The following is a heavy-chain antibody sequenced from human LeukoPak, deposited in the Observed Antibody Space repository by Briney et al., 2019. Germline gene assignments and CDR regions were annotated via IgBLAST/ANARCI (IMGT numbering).Heavy chain of an antibody. Sequence: SETLSLTCAVYGGSFSGYCWSWIRQPPGKGLEWIGEINHSGSTNYNPSLKSRVTISVDTSKNQFSLKLSSVTAADTAVYYCARGQGDIVVVPAAIRYYYYMDVWGKGTTVTVSS. J-gene: IGHJ6*03. CDR3: ARGQGDIVVVPAAIRYYYYMDV. D-gene: IGHD2-2*02. CDR1: GGSFSGYC. V-gene: IGHV4-34*01. CDR2: INHSGST.